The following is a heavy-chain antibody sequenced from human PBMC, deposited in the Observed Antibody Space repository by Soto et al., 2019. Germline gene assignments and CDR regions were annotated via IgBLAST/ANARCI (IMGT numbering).Heavy chain of an antibody. D-gene: IGHD3-9*01. CDR3: ARYSRHDFLTDSTSPTYYFDY. CDR1: GYTFTAYG. Sequence: QVQLVQSGAEVKKPGASVKVSCKASGYTFTAYGITWVRQAPGQGLEWMGWISSYNGYTNYAQKLQGRVTMTTDISTTIIYMEPRSLTSDDTAVYFCARYSRHDFLTDSTSPTYYFDYWGQGTLVTVSS. V-gene: IGHV1-18*01. CDR2: ISSYNGYT. J-gene: IGHJ4*02.